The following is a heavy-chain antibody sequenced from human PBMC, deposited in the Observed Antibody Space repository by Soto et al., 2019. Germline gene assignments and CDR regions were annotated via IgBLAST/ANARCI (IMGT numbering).Heavy chain of an antibody. CDR3: ARENTSYGMDV. D-gene: IGHD2-2*02. CDR1: GYTFTSYD. CDR2: MNTNSGNT. Sequence: QVQLVQSGAEVKKPGASVKVSCKASGYTFTSYDINWVRQATGQGLEWMGWMNTNSGNTGYAQKFQGRVTMTRNTAISTAYMELRSLRSEGTAVNDCARENTSYGMDVWGQGTTVTVSS. J-gene: IGHJ6*02. V-gene: IGHV1-8*01.